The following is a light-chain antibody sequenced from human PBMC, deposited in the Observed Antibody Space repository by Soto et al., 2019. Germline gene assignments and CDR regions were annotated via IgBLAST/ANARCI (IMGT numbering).Light chain of an antibody. J-gene: IGLJ1*01. CDR1: SSDVGSYNL. V-gene: IGLV2-14*02. CDR3: SSYTTSNTRQIV. Sequence: QSVLTQPASVSGSPGQSITISCTGTSSDVGSYNLVSWYQHHPGKAPKLIIYDVSKRPSGVSNPFSGSKSGNTASLTISGLQPEDEADYYCSSYTTSNTRQIVFGTGTKVTVL. CDR2: DVS.